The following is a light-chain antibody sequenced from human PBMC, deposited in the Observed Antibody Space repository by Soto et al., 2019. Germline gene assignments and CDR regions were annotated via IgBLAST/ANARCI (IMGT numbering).Light chain of an antibody. V-gene: IGKV3-15*01. Sequence: EIMMTQSPATLSVSPGERITLSCRASQSVSNNLAWYQQKPGQAPRLLIYYASTRATGIPPRFSGSGSGTEFTLTISSLQSEDLALYYCQQYNDWPPITFGQGTRLEIK. J-gene: IGKJ5*01. CDR1: QSVSNN. CDR2: YAS. CDR3: QQYNDWPPIT.